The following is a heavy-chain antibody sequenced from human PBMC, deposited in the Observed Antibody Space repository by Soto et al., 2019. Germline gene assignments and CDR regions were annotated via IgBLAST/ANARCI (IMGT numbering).Heavy chain of an antibody. CDR1: GYSFTSYW. V-gene: IGHV5-51*01. D-gene: IGHD3-3*01. J-gene: IGHJ6*02. CDR2: IYPGDSDT. CDR3: ARARLESGSWSHYYYYGMDV. Sequence: GGSLKISCKGSGYSFTSYWIGWVRQMPGKGLEWMGIIYPGDSDTRYSPSFQGQVTISADKSISTAYLQWSSLKASDTAMYYCARARLESGSWSHYYYYGMDVWGQGTTVTVSS.